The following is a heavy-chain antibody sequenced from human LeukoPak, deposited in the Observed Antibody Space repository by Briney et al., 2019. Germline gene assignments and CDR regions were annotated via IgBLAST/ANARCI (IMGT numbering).Heavy chain of an antibody. CDR1: GFTFSTNA. J-gene: IGHJ4*02. CDR2: IKQDGSKK. Sequence: GGTLRLSCLTSGFTFSTNAMSWVRQAPGKGLEWVANIKQDGSKKSYVDSVKGRFTISRDNAKNSLYLQMNSLRAEDTAIYYCTRVGYIDEGIDYWGQGTLVTVSS. D-gene: IGHD5-24*01. CDR3: TRVGYIDEGIDY. V-gene: IGHV3-7*04.